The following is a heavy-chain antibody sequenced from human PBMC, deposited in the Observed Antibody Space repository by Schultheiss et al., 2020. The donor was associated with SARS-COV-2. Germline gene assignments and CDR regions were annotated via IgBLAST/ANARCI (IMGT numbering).Heavy chain of an antibody. D-gene: IGHD6-13*01. Sequence: GESLKISCAASGFTFSSYWMHWVRQVPGKGLEWVSAISGSGGSTYYADSVKGRFTISRDNAKNSLYLQMNSLRAGDTAVYYCARDRVAAAVWFDPWGQGTLVTVSS. CDR1: GFTFSSYW. V-gene: IGHV3-23*01. CDR3: ARDRVAAAVWFDP. CDR2: ISGSGGST. J-gene: IGHJ5*02.